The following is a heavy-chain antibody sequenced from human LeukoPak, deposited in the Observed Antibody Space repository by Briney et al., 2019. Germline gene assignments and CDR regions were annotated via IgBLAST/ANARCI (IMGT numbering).Heavy chain of an antibody. J-gene: IGHJ1*01. Sequence: GASVKVSCKDSGYTFTSYDINWVRQATGQGLEWMGWMNPNSGNTGYAQKFQGRVTMTRNTSISTAYMELSSLRSEDTAVYYCARVGEVAVAGTTAEYFQHWGQGTLVTASS. CDR3: ARVGEVAVAGTTAEYFQH. D-gene: IGHD6-19*01. V-gene: IGHV1-8*01. CDR1: GYTFTSYD. CDR2: MNPNSGNT.